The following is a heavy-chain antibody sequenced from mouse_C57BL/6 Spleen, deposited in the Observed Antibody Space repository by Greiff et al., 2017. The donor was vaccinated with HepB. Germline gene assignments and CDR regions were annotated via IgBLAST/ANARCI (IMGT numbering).Heavy chain of an antibody. J-gene: IGHJ4*01. CDR2: ISNLAYSI. CDR1: GFTFSDYG. CDR3: ARRWGEAAMDY. Sequence: DVKLVESGGGLVQPGGSLKLSCAASGFTFSDYGMAWVRQAPRQGPEWVAFISNLAYSIYYADTVTGRFTISRENAKNTLYLEMSRLRAEDTAMYYCARRWGEAAMDYWGQGTSVTVSS. V-gene: IGHV5-15*04.